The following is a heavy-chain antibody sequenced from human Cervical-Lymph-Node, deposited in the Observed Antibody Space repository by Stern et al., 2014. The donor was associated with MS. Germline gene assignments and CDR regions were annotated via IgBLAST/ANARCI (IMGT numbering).Heavy chain of an antibody. Sequence: VQLVPSGGGLVQPGGSLRLSCAASGFTFSSYAMSWVRQAPGKGLEWVSAISGSGGSTYYADSVKGRFTISRDNSKNTLYLQMNSLRAEDTAVYYCAKAFTPDNYYYYGMDVWGQGTTVTVSS. CDR3: AKAFTPDNYYYYGMDV. CDR1: GFTFSSYA. J-gene: IGHJ6*02. V-gene: IGHV3-23*04. CDR2: ISGSGGST.